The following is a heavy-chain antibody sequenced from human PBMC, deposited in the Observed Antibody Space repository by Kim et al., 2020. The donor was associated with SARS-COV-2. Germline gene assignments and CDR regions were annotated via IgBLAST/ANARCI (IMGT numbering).Heavy chain of an antibody. Sequence: SETLSLTCTVSGGSISSSSYYWGWIRQPPGKGLEWIGSIYYSGNTYYNPSLKSRVTLAVDTSKNQFSLKLSSVTAADTAVYYCARLAVYSSGWYQAFDICGQGTMVTVSS. V-gene: IGHV4-39*01. CDR2: IYYSGNT. D-gene: IGHD6-19*01. CDR1: GGSISSSSYY. CDR3: ARLAVYSSGWYQAFDI. J-gene: IGHJ3*02.